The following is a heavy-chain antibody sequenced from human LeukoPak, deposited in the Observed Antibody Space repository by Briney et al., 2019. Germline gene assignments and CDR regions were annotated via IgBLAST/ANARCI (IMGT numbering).Heavy chain of an antibody. CDR3: ARGGDCSSTSCYGSFYDY. D-gene: IGHD2-2*01. V-gene: IGHV4-34*01. Sequence: SETLSLTCAVYGGSFSGYYWSWIRQPPGKGLEWIGEINHSGSTNYNPSLKSRVTISVDTSKNQFSLKLSSVTAADTAVYYCARGGDCSSTSCYGSFYDYWGQGTLVPSPQ. CDR1: GGSFSGYY. J-gene: IGHJ4*02. CDR2: INHSGST.